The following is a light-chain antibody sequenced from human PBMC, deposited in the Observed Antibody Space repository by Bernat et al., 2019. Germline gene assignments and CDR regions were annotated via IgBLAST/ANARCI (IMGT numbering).Light chain of an antibody. CDR2: GKN. CDR1: SLRSYY. CDR3: NSRDSSGNYWV. Sequence: SSELTQDPAVSVALGQTVRITCQGDSLRSYYASWYQQKPGQAPVLVIYGKNNRPSGIPDRFSGSSSGNTASLTTTGAQAEDEADYYCNSRDSSGNYWVFGGGTKLTVL. J-gene: IGLJ2*01. V-gene: IGLV3-19*01.